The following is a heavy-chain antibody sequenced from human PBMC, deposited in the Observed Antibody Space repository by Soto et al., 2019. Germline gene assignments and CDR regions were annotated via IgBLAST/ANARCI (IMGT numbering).Heavy chain of an antibody. CDR1: GFTFSSYS. J-gene: IGHJ6*03. D-gene: IGHD6-13*01. CDR3: ARDIAAAGGIYYYYYMDV. V-gene: IGHV3-48*01. CDR2: ISSSSSTI. Sequence: VQLVESGGGLVQPGGSLRLSCAASGFTFSSYSMNWVRQAPGKGLEWVSYISSSSSTIYYADSVKGRFTISRDNAKNSLYLQMNSLRAEDTAVYYCARDIAAAGGIYYYYYMDVWGKGTTVTVSS.